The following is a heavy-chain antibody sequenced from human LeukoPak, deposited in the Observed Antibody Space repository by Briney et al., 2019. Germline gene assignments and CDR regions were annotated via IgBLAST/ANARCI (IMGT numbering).Heavy chain of an antibody. CDR1: GGSISSYY. CDR2: IYTSGST. CDR3: ARARDGYNPYYFDY. D-gene: IGHD5-24*01. Sequence: PSETLSLTCTVSGGSISSYYGCWIRQPAGEGREWIGRIYTSGSTNYNPSLKSRVTMSVDTSKNQFSLKLSSVTAADTAVYYCARARDGYNPYYFDYWGQGTLVTVSS. J-gene: IGHJ4*02. V-gene: IGHV4-4*07.